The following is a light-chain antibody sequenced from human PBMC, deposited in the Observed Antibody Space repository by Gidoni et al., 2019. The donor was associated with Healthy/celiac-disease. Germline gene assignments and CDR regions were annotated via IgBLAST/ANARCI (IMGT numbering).Light chain of an antibody. CDR3: MQGTHWPPTWT. V-gene: IGKV2-30*01. CDR2: NVS. CDR1: QSLVYSHGITY. Sequence: DVVMTQSPLSMPVTLGRPASISCRSSQSLVYSHGITYLNWFQHRPGPYPRSLLSNVSTRDSGVPARFSGSGSGTAFSLKTSRVEAADVGVYYCMQGTHWPPTWTFGQGTKVEIK. J-gene: IGKJ1*01.